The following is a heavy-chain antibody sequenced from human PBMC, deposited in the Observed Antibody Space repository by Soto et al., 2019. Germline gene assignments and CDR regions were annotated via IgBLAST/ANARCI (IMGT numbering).Heavy chain of an antibody. CDR1: GFTFSNYW. CDR2: INSDGSST. CDR3: AKVLPHDGLDN. Sequence: PGGSLRLSCAASGFTFSNYWMHWVRQAPGKGLVWVSRINSDGSSTSYADSVKGRFTTSRDNAKNRLYLQMNSLRAEDTAVYYCAKVLPHDGLDNWGQGTMVTISS. J-gene: IGHJ3*02. V-gene: IGHV3-74*01.